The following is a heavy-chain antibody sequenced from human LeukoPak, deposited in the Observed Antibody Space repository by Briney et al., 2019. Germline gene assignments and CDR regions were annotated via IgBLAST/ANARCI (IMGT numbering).Heavy chain of an antibody. CDR2: ISYDGSNK. Sequence: GRSLRLSCAASGFTFSSYGMHWVRQAPGKGLEGVAVISYDGSNKYYADSVKGRFTISRDNSKNTLYLQMNSLRAEDTAVYYCAKDKMSYDYLSFSVDYRGQGTLVTVSS. J-gene: IGHJ4*02. CDR1: GFTFSSYG. V-gene: IGHV3-30*18. CDR3: AKDKMSYDYLSFSVDY. D-gene: IGHD4-11*01.